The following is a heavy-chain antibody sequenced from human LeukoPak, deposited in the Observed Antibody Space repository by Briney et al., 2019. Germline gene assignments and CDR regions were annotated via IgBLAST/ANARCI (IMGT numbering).Heavy chain of an antibody. D-gene: IGHD2-21*01. CDR2: VSWNSGTI. Sequence: GMSLRLSCAASGFAFDDYALHWVRQAPGKGLEWVSGVSWNSGTIGYGESVRGQFTISRDNAKNSLFLQMDSLRPEDTGLYYCAKDRAQGVPFRVIDHWGQGTLVTVTS. V-gene: IGHV3-9*01. J-gene: IGHJ1*01. CDR1: GFAFDDYA. CDR3: AKDRAQGVPFRVIDH.